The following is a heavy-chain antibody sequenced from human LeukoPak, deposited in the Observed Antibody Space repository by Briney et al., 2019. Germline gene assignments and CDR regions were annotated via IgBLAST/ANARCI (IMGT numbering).Heavy chain of an antibody. Sequence: PSETLSLTCTVSGGSISSSSYYWGWIRQPPGKGLEWIGSIYYSGSTYYNPSLKSRVTRSVDTSKHQFSLKLSSVTAADTAVYYCARDPGKYCSGGSCYPRWAFDIWGQGTMVTVSS. CDR3: ARDPGKYCSGGSCYPRWAFDI. D-gene: IGHD2-15*01. V-gene: IGHV4-39*07. J-gene: IGHJ3*02. CDR2: IYYSGST. CDR1: GGSISSSSYY.